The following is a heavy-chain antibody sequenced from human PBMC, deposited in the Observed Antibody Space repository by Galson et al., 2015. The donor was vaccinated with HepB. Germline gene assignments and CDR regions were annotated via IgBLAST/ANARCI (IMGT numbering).Heavy chain of an antibody. CDR3: VRGTTAPDY. Sequence: SLRLSCAASGLTFRRSGMHWVRQAPGKGLEWLAVIQHVGSPIRYADSVKGRFTVSRDNSKNTLYLEMNNLRADDTAIYYCVRGTTAPDYWGQGTLVTVSS. CDR1: GLTFRRSG. D-gene: IGHD2/OR15-2a*01. V-gene: IGHV3-33*01. J-gene: IGHJ4*02. CDR2: IQHVGSPI.